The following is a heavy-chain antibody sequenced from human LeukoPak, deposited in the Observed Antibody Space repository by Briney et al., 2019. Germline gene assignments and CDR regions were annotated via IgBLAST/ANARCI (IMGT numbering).Heavy chain of an antibody. Sequence: GGSLRLSCAASGFTFSSYGMHWVRQAPGKGLEWVAFIRYDGSNKYYADSVKGRFTISRDNSKNTLYLQMNSLRAEDTAVYYCARGAAAADYYFDYWGQGTLVTVSS. CDR1: GFTFSSYG. CDR2: IRYDGSNK. D-gene: IGHD6-13*01. V-gene: IGHV3-30*02. CDR3: ARGAAAADYYFDY. J-gene: IGHJ4*02.